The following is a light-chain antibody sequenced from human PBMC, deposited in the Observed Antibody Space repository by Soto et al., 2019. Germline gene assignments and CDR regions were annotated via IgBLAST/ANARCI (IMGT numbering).Light chain of an antibody. Sequence: IAVTQSPLSLPVTPGEPASISCRSNQILLHNNRYNYLDWYLQKPGQSPQLLLYLASNRASGVPDRVSGSGSGTDFTLTISRVEAADVGVYFCMQALQTPLTFGGGTKVEMK. CDR2: LAS. V-gene: IGKV2-28*01. CDR1: QILLHNNRYNY. CDR3: MQALQTPLT. J-gene: IGKJ4*01.